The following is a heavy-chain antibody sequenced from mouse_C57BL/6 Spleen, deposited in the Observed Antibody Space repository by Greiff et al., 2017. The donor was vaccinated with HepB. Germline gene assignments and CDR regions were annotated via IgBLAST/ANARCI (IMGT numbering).Heavy chain of an antibody. CDR3: ARGDDYGGHYYAMDY. D-gene: IGHD2-4*01. Sequence: EVQLQQSGAELVKPGASVKLSCTASGFNIKDYYMHWVKQRTEQGLEWIGRIDPEDGETKYAPNFQGKATITADTSSNTAYLQLSSLTSEDTAVYYCARGDDYGGHYYAMDYWGQGTSVTVSA. CDR1: GFNIKDYY. V-gene: IGHV14-2*01. J-gene: IGHJ4*01. CDR2: IDPEDGET.